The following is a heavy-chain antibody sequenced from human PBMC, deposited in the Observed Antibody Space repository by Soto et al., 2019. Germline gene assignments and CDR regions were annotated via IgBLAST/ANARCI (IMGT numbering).Heavy chain of an antibody. D-gene: IGHD2-21*02. CDR1: GGSFSGYY. Sequence: SETLFLTCAVYGGSFSGYYWSWIRQPPGKGLEWIGEINHSGSTNYNPSLKSRVTISVDTSKNQFSLKLSSVTAADTAVYYCARGSFVTHYYYYHMDVWGKGTPVTVSS. V-gene: IGHV4-34*01. J-gene: IGHJ6*03. CDR3: ARGSFVTHYYYYHMDV. CDR2: INHSGST.